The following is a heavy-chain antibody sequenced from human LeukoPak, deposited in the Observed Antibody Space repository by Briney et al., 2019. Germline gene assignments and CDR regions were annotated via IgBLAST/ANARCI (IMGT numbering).Heavy chain of an antibody. Sequence: PGGSLRLSCAASGFTFSSNWMHWVRQAPGKGLVWVSHINTDGRTTIYADSVKGRFTISRDNAKNTLYLQMNSLRVEGTAVYFCARGGYNSGYDYWGQGTLVTVSS. D-gene: IGHD6-19*01. CDR2: INTDGRTT. CDR1: GFTFSSNW. V-gene: IGHV3-74*01. J-gene: IGHJ4*02. CDR3: ARGGYNSGYDY.